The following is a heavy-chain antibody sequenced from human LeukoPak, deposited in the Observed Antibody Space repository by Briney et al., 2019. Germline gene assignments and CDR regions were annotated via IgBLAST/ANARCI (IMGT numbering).Heavy chain of an antibody. V-gene: IGHV1-18*04. CDR1: GYTFTGYY. CDR3: ARWDRRGSPYYYDSSGYYYYNY. Sequence: ASVKVSCKASGYTFTGYYMHWVRQAPGQGLEWMGWISAYNGNTNYAQKLQGRVTMTTDTSTSTAYMELRSLRSDDTAVYYCARWDRRGSPYYYDSSGYYYYNYWGQGTLVTVSS. CDR2: ISAYNGNT. D-gene: IGHD3-22*01. J-gene: IGHJ4*02.